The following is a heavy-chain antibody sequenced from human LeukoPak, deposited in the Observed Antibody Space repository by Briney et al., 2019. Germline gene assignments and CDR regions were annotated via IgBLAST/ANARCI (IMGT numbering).Heavy chain of an antibody. V-gene: IGHV3-74*01. J-gene: IGHJ5*02. CDR2: INSDGSST. Sequence: GGSLRLSCAASGFTFSSYWMHWVRQAPGKGLVWVSRINSDGSSTSYADSVKGRFTISRDNAKNTLYLQMNSLRAEDTAVYYCARSGFGEYWFDPWGQGTLVTLSS. CDR1: GFTFSSYW. CDR3: ARSGFGEYWFDP. D-gene: IGHD3-10*01.